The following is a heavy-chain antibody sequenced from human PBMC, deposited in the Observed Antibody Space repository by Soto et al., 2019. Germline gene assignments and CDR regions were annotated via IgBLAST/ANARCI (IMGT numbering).Heavy chain of an antibody. J-gene: IGHJ3*02. CDR2: IWYDGSNQ. D-gene: IGHD2-21*02. Sequence: QVQLVESGGGVVLPGRSLRLSCAASGFTFSSYGMQWVRQAPGKGLEWVAVIWYDGSNQYYADSVKGRFTISRDNSKNTLYLQMISLKADDTAVYYCARDRGDLGDAFDIWGQGAMVTVSS. CDR1: GFTFSSYG. CDR3: ARDRGDLGDAFDI. V-gene: IGHV3-33*01.